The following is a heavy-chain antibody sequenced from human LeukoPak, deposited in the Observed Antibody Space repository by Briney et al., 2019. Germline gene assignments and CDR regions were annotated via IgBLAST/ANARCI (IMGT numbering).Heavy chain of an antibody. J-gene: IGHJ4*02. V-gene: IGHV1-2*02. D-gene: IGHD5-12*01. CDR2: INPHSGVT. Sequence: GASVKVSCKASGFTFTVYYIHWVRQAPGQGLEWMGYINPHSGVTNSPQKFQGRVTMTTDTSISAAYMELSRLRSDDTAVYYCARARYSGYATLGYWGQGTLVTVSS. CDR3: ARARYSGYATLGY. CDR1: GFTFTVYY.